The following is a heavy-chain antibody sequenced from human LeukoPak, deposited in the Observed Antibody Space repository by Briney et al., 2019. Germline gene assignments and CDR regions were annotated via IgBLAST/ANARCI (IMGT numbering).Heavy chain of an antibody. Sequence: GGTLRLSCAASGFTFTSYGMSWVRQAPGKGLEWVSAISGSGGSTYYADSVKGRFTISRDNSKNTLYLQMNSLRAEDTAVYYCAKAARGLFDYWGQGTLVTVSS. J-gene: IGHJ4*02. D-gene: IGHD1-26*01. CDR2: ISGSGGST. V-gene: IGHV3-23*01. CDR3: AKAARGLFDY. CDR1: GFTFTSYG.